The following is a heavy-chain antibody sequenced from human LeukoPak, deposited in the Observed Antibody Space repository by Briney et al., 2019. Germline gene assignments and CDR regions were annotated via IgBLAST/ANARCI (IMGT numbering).Heavy chain of an antibody. CDR2: ISGSGDT. CDR3: AKAEWYSSGWAGTI. CDR1: GFTFRSHG. V-gene: IGHV3-23*01. J-gene: IGHJ4*02. Sequence: PGGSLRLSCAASGFTFRSHGMSWVRQAPGKGLEWVSAISGSGDTYYADSVKGRFTISRDISKNTLYLQMNSLRAEDTAVYYCAKAEWYSSGWAGTIWGQGTLVTVSS. D-gene: IGHD6-19*01.